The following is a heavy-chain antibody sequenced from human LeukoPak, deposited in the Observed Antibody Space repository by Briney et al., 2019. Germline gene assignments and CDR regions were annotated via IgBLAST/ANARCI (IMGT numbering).Heavy chain of an antibody. CDR3: AKFSRVLEYSSSSPDY. CDR2: IRYDGSNK. Sequence: AGGSLRLSCAASGFTFSSYGMHWVRQAPGKGLEWVAFIRYDGSNKYYADSVKGRFTISRDNSKNTLYLQMNSLRAEDTVVYYCAKFSRVLEYSSSSPDYWGQGTLVAVSS. V-gene: IGHV3-30*02. D-gene: IGHD6-6*01. CDR1: GFTFSSYG. J-gene: IGHJ4*02.